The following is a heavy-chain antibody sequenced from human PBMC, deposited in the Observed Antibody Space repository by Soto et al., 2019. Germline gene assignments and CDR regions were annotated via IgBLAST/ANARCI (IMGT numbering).Heavy chain of an antibody. V-gene: IGHV1-69*06. Sequence: QEELVQSGAEVKKPGSSVNVSCKASGGTFASYSITWLRQAPGQRLEWMGEIIPLMRTVNYAQKFQARVTITGDRSTSTVYMALNSLRADDTAVYYCARDPVDLFGYLDVWGQGTTVTVSS. CDR2: IIPLMRTV. CDR3: ARDPVDLFGYLDV. CDR1: GGTFASYS. D-gene: IGHD2-21*01. J-gene: IGHJ6*02.